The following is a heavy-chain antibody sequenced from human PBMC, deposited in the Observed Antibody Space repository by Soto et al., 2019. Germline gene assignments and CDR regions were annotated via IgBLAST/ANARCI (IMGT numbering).Heavy chain of an antibody. CDR3: ARGRIAAANYVLED. CDR1: GVSISSDNW. J-gene: IGHJ4*02. V-gene: IGHV4-4*02. D-gene: IGHD6-13*01. Sequence: QVHLQESGPGLVKPSGTLSLTCTVSGVSISSDNWWTWVRQSPGKGLEGIGDIYHRGSTNYNPSLKSRVAISVDKSKNQFSLNLSSVTAADTAGYYCARGRIAAANYVLEDWRQGTLGTVSS. CDR2: IYHRGST.